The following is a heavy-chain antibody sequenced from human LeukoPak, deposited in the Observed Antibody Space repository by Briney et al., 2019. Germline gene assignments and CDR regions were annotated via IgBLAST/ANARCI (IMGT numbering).Heavy chain of an antibody. CDR3: ARPTSTGYSSGWYESGAFDI. CDR2: IYYSGST. Sequence: PSETLSLTCTVSGGSLSSSSYYWGWIRQPPGKGLEWIGSIYYSGSTYYNPSLKSRVTISVDTSKNQFSLKLSSVTAADTAVYYCARPTSTGYSSGWYESGAFDIWGQGTMVTVSS. J-gene: IGHJ3*02. CDR1: GGSLSSSSYY. D-gene: IGHD6-19*01. V-gene: IGHV4-39*01.